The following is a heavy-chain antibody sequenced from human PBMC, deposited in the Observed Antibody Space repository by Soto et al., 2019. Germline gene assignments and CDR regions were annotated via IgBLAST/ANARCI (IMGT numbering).Heavy chain of an antibody. CDR1: GDYIHVGGYY. D-gene: IGHD2-2*01. Sequence: SETLSLTCSVSGDYIHVGGYYWTWIRQRPGKGLEWMGYIYYTGKTYYNPSLEGRLTMSVDRSKNQFSLRLTSVTAADTAVYFCGRDLTSNANCIDPWGQGTLVTVSS. CDR2: IYYTGKT. V-gene: IGHV4-30-4*01. J-gene: IGHJ5*02. CDR3: GRDLTSNANCIDP.